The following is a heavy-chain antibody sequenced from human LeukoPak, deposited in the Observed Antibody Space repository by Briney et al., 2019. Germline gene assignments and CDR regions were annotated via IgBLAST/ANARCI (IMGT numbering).Heavy chain of an antibody. J-gene: IGHJ3*02. CDR1: GFTVSSNY. D-gene: IGHD3-3*01. Sequence: GGSLRLSCAASGFTVSSNYMSWVRQAPGKGLEWVSVIYSGGSTYYADSVKGRFTISRYNSKNTLYLQMNSLRAEDTAVYYCARDNKRFLEWVAIWGQGTMVTVSS. CDR3: ARDNKRFLEWVAI. V-gene: IGHV3-66*02. CDR2: IYSGGST.